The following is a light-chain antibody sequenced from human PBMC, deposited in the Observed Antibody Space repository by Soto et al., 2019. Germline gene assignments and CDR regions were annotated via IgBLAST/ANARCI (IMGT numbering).Light chain of an antibody. Sequence: EIVMTQSPATLSVSPGERATLSCRASQSVSSYLAWYQQRPGQAPRPLIYGASTRATGVPARFSGSGSGTEFTLTSSSLQSEDFADYYCQQYANCPPWTFGQGTKVEIK. V-gene: IGKV3-15*01. CDR3: QQYANCPPWT. CDR1: QSVSSY. CDR2: GAS. J-gene: IGKJ1*01.